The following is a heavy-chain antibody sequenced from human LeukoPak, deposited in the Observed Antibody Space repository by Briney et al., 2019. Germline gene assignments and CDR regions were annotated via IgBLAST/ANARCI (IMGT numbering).Heavy chain of an antibody. J-gene: IGHJ4*02. V-gene: IGHV4-34*01. D-gene: IGHD3-10*01. CDR1: GGSFSGYY. CDR2: INHSGST. CDR3: ARPNVSYYYGSGSYYFNY. Sequence: SETLSLTCAVYGGSFSGYYWSWIRQPPGKGPEWIGEINHSGSTNYNPSLKSRVTISVDTSKNQFSLKLSSVTAADTAVYYCARPNVSYYYGSGSYYFNYWGQGTLVTVSS.